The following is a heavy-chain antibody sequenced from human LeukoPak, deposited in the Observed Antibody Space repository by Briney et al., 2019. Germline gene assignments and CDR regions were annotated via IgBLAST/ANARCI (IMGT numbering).Heavy chain of an antibody. CDR1: GYTFSSYA. Sequence: QAGGSLRLSCAASGYTFSSYAMHWVRQAPGKVLEYVSAISSNGGSTYYANSVKGRFTISRDNSKNTLYLQMGSLRAEDMAVYYCASGAYYDSSGARKTEYLQHWGQGTLVTVSS. D-gene: IGHD3-22*01. CDR2: ISSNGGST. J-gene: IGHJ1*01. V-gene: IGHV3-64*01. CDR3: ASGAYYDSSGARKTEYLQH.